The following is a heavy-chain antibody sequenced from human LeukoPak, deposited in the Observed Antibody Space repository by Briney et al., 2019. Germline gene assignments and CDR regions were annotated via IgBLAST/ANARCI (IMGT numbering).Heavy chain of an antibody. J-gene: IGHJ3*02. Sequence: PGGSLRLSCAASGFTFSSYELNWVRQAPGKGLEWGSYISSSGSTIYYADSMKGRFTISRDNAKNSLYPQMNSLRAEDTAVYYCARESGSYLDAFDIWGQGTMVTVSS. V-gene: IGHV3-48*03. CDR3: ARESGSYLDAFDI. CDR1: GFTFSSYE. CDR2: ISSSGSTI. D-gene: IGHD1-26*01.